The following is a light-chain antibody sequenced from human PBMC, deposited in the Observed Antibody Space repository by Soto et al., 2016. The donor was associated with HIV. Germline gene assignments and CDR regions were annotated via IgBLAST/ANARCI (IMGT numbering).Light chain of an antibody. Sequence: DIQMTQSPSTLSASVGDGVTITCRASQSISSWLAWYQQKPGKAPKLLIYKASSLESGVPSRFSGSGSGTEFTLTISSLQPDDFATYYCQQYNGYSPTWTFGQGTKVEIK. V-gene: IGKV1-5*03. CDR3: QQYNGYSPTWT. CDR2: KAS. CDR1: QSISSW. J-gene: IGKJ1*01.